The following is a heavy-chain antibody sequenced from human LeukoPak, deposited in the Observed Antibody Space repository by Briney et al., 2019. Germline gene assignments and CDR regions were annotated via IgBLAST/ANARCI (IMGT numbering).Heavy chain of an antibody. Sequence: SETLSLTCTVSGGSISSYYWSWIRPPPGKGLEWIGYIYTSGSTNYKPSLKSRVTISVDTSKNQFSLKLSSVTAADTAVYYCARHVRHRIVGATGDAFDIWGQGTMVTVSS. V-gene: IGHV4-4*09. CDR1: GGSISSYY. CDR2: IYTSGST. J-gene: IGHJ3*02. D-gene: IGHD1-26*01. CDR3: ARHVRHRIVGATGDAFDI.